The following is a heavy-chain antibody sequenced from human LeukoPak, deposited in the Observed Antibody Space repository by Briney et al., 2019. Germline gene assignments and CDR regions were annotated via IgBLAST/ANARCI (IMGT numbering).Heavy chain of an antibody. D-gene: IGHD5-12*01. CDR3: AKRSAVDSGYGVDY. V-gene: IGHV3-21*01. Sequence: GGSLRLSCAASGFTFSSYSMNWVRQAPGKGLEWVSSISSSSSYIYYADSVKSRFTISRDNAKNSLYLQMNSLRTEDTAVYYCAKRSAVDSGYGVDYWGQGTLVTVSS. CDR1: GFTFSSYS. CDR2: ISSSSSYI. J-gene: IGHJ4*02.